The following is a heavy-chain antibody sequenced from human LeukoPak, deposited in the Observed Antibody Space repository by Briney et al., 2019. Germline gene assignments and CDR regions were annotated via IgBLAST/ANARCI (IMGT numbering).Heavy chain of an antibody. CDR2: INPSGGST. V-gene: IGHV1-46*01. D-gene: IGHD1-1*01. CDR1: GYTFTSYY. Sequence: ASVKVSCKASGYTFTSYYMHWVRQAPGQGLEWMGIINPSGGSTSYAQKFQGRVTMTRDTSTSTVYMELSSLRSEDTAVYYCAREERYNSNDGDAFDIWGQGTMVTVSS. CDR3: AREERYNSNDGDAFDI. J-gene: IGHJ3*02.